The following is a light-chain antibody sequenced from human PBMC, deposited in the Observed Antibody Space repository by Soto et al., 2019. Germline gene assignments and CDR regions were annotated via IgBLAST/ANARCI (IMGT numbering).Light chain of an antibody. J-gene: IGKJ5*01. CDR2: GAS. V-gene: IGKV3-20*01. CDR3: QQYDNSIT. Sequence: EIVLTQSPDTLSLSPGESATLSCRASQSVSSRYLAWYQQKPGQAPRLLIYGASSRATGIPDRFSGSGSGTDFTLTISRLEPEYFAVFYCQQYDNSITFGQGTRLEIE. CDR1: QSVSSRY.